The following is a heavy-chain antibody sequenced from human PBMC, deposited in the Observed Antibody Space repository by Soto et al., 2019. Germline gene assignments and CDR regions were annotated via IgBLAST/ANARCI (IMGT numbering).Heavy chain of an antibody. Sequence: EVQLLESGGGLVQPGGSLRLSCAASGFTFSSYAMRWVRQAPVKGLEWVSAISGSGDSTYYADSVKGRFTISRDNSKNTLYLQMNSLRAAETAVYYCARRGSGSYYDYWGQGTLVTVSS. V-gene: IGHV3-23*01. CDR1: GFTFSSYA. D-gene: IGHD1-26*01. CDR2: ISGSGDST. J-gene: IGHJ4*02. CDR3: ARRGSGSYYDY.